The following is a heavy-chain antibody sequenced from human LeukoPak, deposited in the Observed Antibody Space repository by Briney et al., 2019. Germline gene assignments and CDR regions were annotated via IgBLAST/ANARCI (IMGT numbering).Heavy chain of an antibody. Sequence: HPGGSLRLSCAASGFTFSSYWMSWVRQAPGKGLEWVANIKQDGSEKYYVDSVKGRFTISRDNAKNSLYLQMNSLRAEDTAMYYCARDQKYSSSWYRGRNYFDYWGQGTLVTVSS. CDR2: IKQDGSEK. D-gene: IGHD6-13*01. J-gene: IGHJ4*02. CDR1: GFTFSSYW. V-gene: IGHV3-7*01. CDR3: ARDQKYSSSWYRGRNYFDY.